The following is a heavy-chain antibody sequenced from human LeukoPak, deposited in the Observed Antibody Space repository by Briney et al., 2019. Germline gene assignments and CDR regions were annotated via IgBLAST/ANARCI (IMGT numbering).Heavy chain of an antibody. Sequence: GGSLRLSCSASGFTFSSYGMHWVRQAPGKGLEWVAFIRYDGSNKYYADSVKGRFTISRDYSKNTLYLQMNSLRAEDTAVYYCAKDWWGSYFLDYWGQGTLVTVSS. CDR1: GFTFSSYG. J-gene: IGHJ4*02. CDR3: AKDWWGSYFLDY. CDR2: IRYDGSNK. V-gene: IGHV3-30*02. D-gene: IGHD1-26*01.